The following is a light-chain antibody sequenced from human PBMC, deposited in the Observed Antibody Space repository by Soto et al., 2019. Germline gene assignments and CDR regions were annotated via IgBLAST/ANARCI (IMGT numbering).Light chain of an antibody. J-gene: IGLJ1*01. CDR2: DVS. CDR1: GSDVGGYMY. V-gene: IGLV2-14*01. Sequence: QSVLTQPASVSGSPGQSITISCTGTGSDVGGYMYVSLYQQLPGNAPKLMIYDVSFLPSLVSYRFFGSKFGNTASLIISGLQAEDEADYYCSSYASSSPFVFGTGTKVTVL. CDR3: SSYASSSPFV.